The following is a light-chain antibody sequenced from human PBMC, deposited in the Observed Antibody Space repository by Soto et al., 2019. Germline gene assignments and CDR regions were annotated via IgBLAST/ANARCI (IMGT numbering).Light chain of an antibody. J-gene: IGKJ5*01. CDR1: QSVSSSY. CDR3: QHYVASPPIT. V-gene: IGKV3-20*01. CDR2: GVS. Sequence: EIVLTQSPGTLSLSPGERATLSCRASQSVSSSYLAWYQQKPGQAPRLLIYGVSSRATGIQDRFSGSGSGTDFTLTISRLEPEDFAVYYCQHYVASPPITFGHGTRLEIK.